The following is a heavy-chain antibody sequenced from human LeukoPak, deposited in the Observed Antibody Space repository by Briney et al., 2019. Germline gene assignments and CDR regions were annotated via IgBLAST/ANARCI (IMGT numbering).Heavy chain of an antibody. CDR2: INHSGST. Sequence: SETLSLTXAVYGGSFSGYYWSWIRQPPGKGLEWIGEINHSGSTDYNPSLKSRVTISVDTSKNQFSLKLSSVTAADTAVYYCARGTGGYQLLLYYWGQGTLVTVSS. J-gene: IGHJ4*02. CDR3: ARGTGGYQLLLYY. D-gene: IGHD2-2*01. CDR1: GGSFSGYY. V-gene: IGHV4-34*01.